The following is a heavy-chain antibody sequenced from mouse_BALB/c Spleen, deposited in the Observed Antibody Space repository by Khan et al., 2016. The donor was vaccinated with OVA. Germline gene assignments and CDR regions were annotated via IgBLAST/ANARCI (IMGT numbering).Heavy chain of an antibody. Sequence: QVQLKESGPGLVEPSQSLSITCTVSGFSLTRSNIHWVRQPPGKGLEWLGMIWGGGGTDYNSTHKSRLSISKDNSKSQVFLQLNSLQTDDSAIYYSAIAYYRYDGYYAMDYWGQGTSVTVSS. J-gene: IGHJ4*01. D-gene: IGHD2-14*01. CDR1: GFSLTRSN. V-gene: IGHV2-6-4*01. CDR2: IWGGGGT. CDR3: AIAYYRYDGYYAMDY.